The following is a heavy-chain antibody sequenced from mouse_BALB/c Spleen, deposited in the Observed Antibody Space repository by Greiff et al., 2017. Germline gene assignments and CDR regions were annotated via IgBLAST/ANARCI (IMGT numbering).Heavy chain of an antibody. CDR3: AREGRGDYYGSSVLDY. Sequence: QVQLQQSGAELVRPGTSVKISCKASGYTFTNYWLGWVKQRPGHGLEWIGDIYPGGGYTNYNEKFKGKATLTADTSSSTAYMQLSSLTSEDSAVYFCAREGRGDYYGSSVLDYWGQGTTLTVSS. J-gene: IGHJ2*01. V-gene: IGHV1-63*02. CDR2: IYPGGGYT. CDR1: GYTFTNYW. D-gene: IGHD1-1*01.